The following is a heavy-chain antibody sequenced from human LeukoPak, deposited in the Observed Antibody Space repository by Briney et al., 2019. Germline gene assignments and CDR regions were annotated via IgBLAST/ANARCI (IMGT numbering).Heavy chain of an antibody. J-gene: IGHJ4*02. CDR1: GFTFSSYE. V-gene: IGHV3-48*03. CDR2: ISSSGSTI. CDR3: ARSGVVGALKDY. D-gene: IGHD1-26*01. Sequence: GGSLRLSCAASGFTFSSYEMNWVRQAPGKGLEWVSYISSSGSTIYYADSVKGRFTISRDNSKNTLYLQMNSLRAEDTAVYYCARSGVVGALKDYWGQGTLVTVSS.